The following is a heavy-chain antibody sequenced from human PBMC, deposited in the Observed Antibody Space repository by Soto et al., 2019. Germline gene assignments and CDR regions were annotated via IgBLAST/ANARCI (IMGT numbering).Heavy chain of an antibody. D-gene: IGHD5-12*01. CDR1: GFTFSSYS. J-gene: IGHJ4*02. CDR3: ASQSSEWLLFAS. Sequence: EVQLVESGGGLVQPGGSLRLSCAASGFTFSSYSMNWVRQAPGKGLEWVSYISSSSTTYYADSVKGRFTIPRDNAKNSLYLQMNSLRAEDTAVYYCASQSSEWLLFASWGQGTLVTVSS. CDR2: ISSSSTT. V-gene: IGHV3-48*01.